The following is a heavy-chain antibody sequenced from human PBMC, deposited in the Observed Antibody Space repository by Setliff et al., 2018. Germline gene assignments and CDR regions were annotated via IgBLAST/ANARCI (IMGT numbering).Heavy chain of an antibody. Sequence: ASVKVSCKASGYTFTNYAMSWIRQAPGQGLEWMGWINTNTGNPSYAQGFTGRFVFSLDTSVSTAYLQISSLKPEDTAMYYCARASRFATIVWKGDYYMDVWGKGTTVTVSS. CDR2: INTNTGNP. CDR1: GYTFTNYA. J-gene: IGHJ6*03. D-gene: IGHD3-16*02. CDR3: ARASRFATIVWKGDYYMDV. V-gene: IGHV7-4-1*02.